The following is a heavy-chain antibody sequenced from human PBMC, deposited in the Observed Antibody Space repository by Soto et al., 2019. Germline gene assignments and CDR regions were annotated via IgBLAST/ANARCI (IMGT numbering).Heavy chain of an antibody. D-gene: IGHD3-3*01. CDR1: GDGVSCNSAA. Sequence: SQTLSLTCAISGDGVSCNSAAWNWIRQSPSRGLEWLGRTYYRSKWYNDYAVSVKSRITINPDTSKNQFSLQLNSVTPEDTAVYYCARDSWAGTSFFGVEYYYYYYGMDVWGQGTTVTVSS. CDR2: TYYRSKWYN. J-gene: IGHJ6*02. V-gene: IGHV6-1*01. CDR3: ARDSWAGTSFFGVEYYYYYYGMDV.